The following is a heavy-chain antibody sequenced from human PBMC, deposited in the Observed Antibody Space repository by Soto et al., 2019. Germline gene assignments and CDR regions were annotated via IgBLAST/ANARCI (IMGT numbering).Heavy chain of an antibody. V-gene: IGHV1-2*02. Sequence: AASVKVSCKASGYTFTGYYMHWVRQAPGQGLEWMGWINPNSGGTNYAQKFQGRVTMTRDTSISTAYMELSRLRSDDTAVYYCATTSGYSYSNWFDPWGQGTLVTVSS. CDR2: INPNSGGT. J-gene: IGHJ5*02. D-gene: IGHD3-3*01. CDR1: GYTFTGYY. CDR3: ATTSGYSYSNWFDP.